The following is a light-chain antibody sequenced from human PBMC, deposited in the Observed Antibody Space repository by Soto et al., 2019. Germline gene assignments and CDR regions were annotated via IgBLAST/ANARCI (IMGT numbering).Light chain of an antibody. Sequence: QSALTQPASVSGSPGQSITISCTGTSSDVGGYNYVSWYQQHPGKAPKLMIYEVSNRPSGVSNRFSGSKSGNTASLTISGLQAEDEAGYYCSSYTSSSTLVVFGGGTKLTVL. CDR1: SSDVGGYNY. CDR2: EVS. J-gene: IGLJ2*01. CDR3: SSYTSSSTLVV. V-gene: IGLV2-14*01.